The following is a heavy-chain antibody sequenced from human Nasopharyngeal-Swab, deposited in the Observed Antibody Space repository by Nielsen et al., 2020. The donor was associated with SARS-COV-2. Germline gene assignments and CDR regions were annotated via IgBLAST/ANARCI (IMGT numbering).Heavy chain of an antibody. Sequence: EGSLRLSCAASGFTLNNAWMSWVRQAPGKGLEWVGRVRSKGNNYATAYSASVKGRFIIFRDDPTNTAYLQMNSLKTEDTAMYYCTRCGGGCYSGRDYWGQGTLVTVSS. V-gene: IGHV3-73*01. CDR2: VRSKGNNYAT. CDR3: TRCGGGCYSGRDY. J-gene: IGHJ4*02. D-gene: IGHD2-15*01. CDR1: GFTLNNAW.